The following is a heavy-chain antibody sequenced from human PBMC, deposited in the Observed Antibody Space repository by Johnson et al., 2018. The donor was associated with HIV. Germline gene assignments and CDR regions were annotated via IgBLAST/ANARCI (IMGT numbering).Heavy chain of an antibody. CDR2: IDTVGDT. CDR3: SRRSTRSDGFDL. D-gene: IGHD2-2*01. J-gene: IGHJ3*01. Sequence: VHLVESGGGLVQPGGSLRLSCAASGFTFSTYDMYWVRQATGKGLEWVSEIDTVGDTYYPASVKGRFTTSRENAKNSFDLQMNSLTAGDTAVYYCSRRSTRSDGFDLWGQGTMVIVSS. CDR1: GFTFSTYD. V-gene: IGHV3-13*01.